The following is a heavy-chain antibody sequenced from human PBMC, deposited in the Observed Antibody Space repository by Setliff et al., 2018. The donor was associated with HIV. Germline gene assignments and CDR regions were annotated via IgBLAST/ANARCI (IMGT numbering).Heavy chain of an antibody. D-gene: IGHD6-13*01. J-gene: IGHJ6*03. CDR3: ARVSRGGWQQLARWDYYYMDV. Sequence: GASVKVSCKASGYTFTSYGISWVRQATGQGLEWMGWMNPNSGNTGYAQKFQGRVTITRNTSISTAYMELSSLRSEDTAVYYCARVSRGGWQQLARWDYYYMDVWGKGTTVTVSS. CDR2: MNPNSGNT. V-gene: IGHV1-8*03. CDR1: GYTFTSYG.